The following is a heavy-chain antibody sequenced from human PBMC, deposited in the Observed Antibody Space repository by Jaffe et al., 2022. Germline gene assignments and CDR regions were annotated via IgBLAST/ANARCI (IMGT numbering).Heavy chain of an antibody. J-gene: IGHJ4*02. CDR1: GFTVSSNY. V-gene: IGHV3-53*02. CDR3: ARVYSGYDLDYFDY. Sequence: EVQLVETGGGLIQPGGSLRLSCAASGFTVSSNYMSWVRQAPGKGLEWVSVIYSGGSTYYADSVKGRFTISRDNSKNTLYLQMNSLRAEDTAVYYCARVYSGYDLDYFDYWGQGTLVTVSS. CDR2: IYSGGST. D-gene: IGHD5-12*01.